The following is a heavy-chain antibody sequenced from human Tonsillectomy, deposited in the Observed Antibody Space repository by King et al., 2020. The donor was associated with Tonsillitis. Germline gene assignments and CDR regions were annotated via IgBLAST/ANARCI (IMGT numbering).Heavy chain of an antibody. D-gene: IGHD3-16*01. CDR1: GYNFTTYW. CDR2: IYPDDSDA. V-gene: IGHV5-51*01. CDR3: ARGEGFDFDY. Sequence: VQLVESGAEVKKPGESLKISCKVSGYNFTTYWIGWVRQMPGKGLEWMGIIYPDDSDARYSPSFQGQVSMSADKAILTAYLQGSSLKASDTAIFYCARGEGFDFDYWGQGTLVTVSS. J-gene: IGHJ4*02.